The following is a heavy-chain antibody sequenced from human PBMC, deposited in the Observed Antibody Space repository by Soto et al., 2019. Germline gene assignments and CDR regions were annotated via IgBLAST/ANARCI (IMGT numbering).Heavy chain of an antibody. V-gene: IGHV1-69*06. J-gene: IGHJ4*02. Sequence: QVQLVQSGAEVKKPGSSVKISYKASGDSFSSFAVTWVRQAPGQGLEWMGGIIPNFDTPKYAQKFQGRVTIIADKSTSTPYMQLSSLRSEDTAVYYCARPYYDSSGYYLWYFEYWGQGTLVTVSS. CDR1: GDSFSSFA. CDR2: IIPNFDTP. CDR3: ARPYYDSSGYYLWYFEY. D-gene: IGHD3-22*01.